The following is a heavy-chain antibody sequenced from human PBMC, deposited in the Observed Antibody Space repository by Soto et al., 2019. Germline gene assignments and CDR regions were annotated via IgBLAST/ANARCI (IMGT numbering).Heavy chain of an antibody. Sequence: GGSLRLSCAASGFNFSSYAMHWVRQAPGKGLEWVAVIPYDGGKKYYADSVKGRSTISRDDSQNTLYVEMTSLRAEDTAVYYCTKEKSVINSGYDAFDIWGRGTVVTVSS. D-gene: IGHD5-12*01. J-gene: IGHJ3*02. V-gene: IGHV3-30*04. CDR2: IPYDGGKK. CDR1: GFNFSSYA. CDR3: TKEKSVINSGYDAFDI.